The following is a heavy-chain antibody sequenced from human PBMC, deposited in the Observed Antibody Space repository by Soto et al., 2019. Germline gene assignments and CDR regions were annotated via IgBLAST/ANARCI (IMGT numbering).Heavy chain of an antibody. J-gene: IGHJ4*02. V-gene: IGHV3-23*01. CDR2: ISGSDGKT. Sequence: RRLFGAASGFSFGSYALSWVRQAPGKGLEWVSTISGSDGKTFYADSVKGRFSISRDTSQSTLYLQMNSLRADDTAMYYCARWSYLDYWGQGTRVTVSS. CDR1: GFSFGSYA. CDR3: ARWSYLDY. D-gene: IGHD3-3*01.